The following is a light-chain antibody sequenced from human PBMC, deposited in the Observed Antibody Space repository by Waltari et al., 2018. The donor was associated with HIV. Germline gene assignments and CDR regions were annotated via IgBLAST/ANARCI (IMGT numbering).Light chain of an antibody. Sequence: QSGLTQPASVSGSPGQSITISCTGTSDDIGGYKYVSWYKQQQPGTVPQLIISEVNKRPSGVSNRFSGSKSGNTASLTIAGLQAGDEADYYCCSFRSGSTLVFGGGTKVTVL. CDR1: SDDIGGYKY. V-gene: IGLV2-14*01. CDR3: CSFRSGSTLV. J-gene: IGLJ2*01. CDR2: EVN.